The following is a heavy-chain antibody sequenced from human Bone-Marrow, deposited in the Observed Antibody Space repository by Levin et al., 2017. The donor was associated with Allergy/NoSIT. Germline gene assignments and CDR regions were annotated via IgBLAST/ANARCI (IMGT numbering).Heavy chain of an antibody. CDR1: GGSVSSGSYY. D-gene: IGHD6-6*01. CDR2: IYYSGST. J-gene: IGHJ6*02. CDR3: ARIELVQDYYYYGMDV. Sequence: GSLRLSCTVSGGSVSSGSYYWSWIRQPPGKGLEWIGYIYYSGSTNYNPSLKSRVTISVDTSKNQFSLKLSSVTAADTAVYYCARIELVQDYYYYGMDVWGQGTTVTVSS. V-gene: IGHV4-61*01.